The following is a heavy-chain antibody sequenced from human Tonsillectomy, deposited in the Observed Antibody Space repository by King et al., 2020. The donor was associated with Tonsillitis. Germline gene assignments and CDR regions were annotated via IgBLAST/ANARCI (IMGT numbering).Heavy chain of an antibody. J-gene: IGHJ6*02. CDR2: MNPNSGGT. CDR1: GYTFTAYD. V-gene: IGHV1-2*02. Sequence: QLVQSGAEVKNPGASVKVSCKASGYTFTAYDMHWVRIVPGQGLQWMGWMNPNSGGTNFAQNFQGRVTMTSDTSISTAYMELSRLTSDDTAVYYCARYANPWEYDYADDVSDAGIGYSYNYAMDVWGQGTTVIVSS. CDR3: ARYANPWEYDYADDVSDAGIGYSYNYAMDV. D-gene: IGHD4-17*01.